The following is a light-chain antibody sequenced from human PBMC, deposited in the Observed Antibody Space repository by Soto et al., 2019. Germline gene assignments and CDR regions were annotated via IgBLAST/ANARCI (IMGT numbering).Light chain of an antibody. CDR1: QSVSSY. CDR3: QQRSNWIT. V-gene: IGKV3-11*01. CDR2: DAS. Sequence: EIVLTQSPATLSLSPGERATLSCRASQSVSSYLAWYQQKPGQAPRLLIYDASNRATGIPARFSGSGSGTDFTLTISSLGPEDFAVYYCQQRSNWITFGQGTRLEIK. J-gene: IGKJ5*01.